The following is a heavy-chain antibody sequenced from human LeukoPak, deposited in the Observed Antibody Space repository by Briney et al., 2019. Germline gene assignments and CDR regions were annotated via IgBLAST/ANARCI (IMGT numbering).Heavy chain of an antibody. J-gene: IGHJ3*02. CDR2: IYYSGST. CDR3: ASASPGLSGYDYGPDAFDI. Sequence: SETLSLTCTVSGGSISSYYWSWIRQPPGKGLEWIGYIYYSGSTNYSPSLKSRVTISVDTSKNQFSLKLSSVNAADTAVYYCASASPGLSGYDYGPDAFDIWGQGTMVTVSS. CDR1: GGSISSYY. V-gene: IGHV4-59*01. D-gene: IGHD5-12*01.